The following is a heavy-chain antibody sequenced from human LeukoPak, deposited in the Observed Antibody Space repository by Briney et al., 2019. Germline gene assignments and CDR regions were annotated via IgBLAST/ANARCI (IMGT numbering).Heavy chain of an antibody. J-gene: IGHJ6*02. V-gene: IGHV1-18*01. Sequence: ASVKVSCKASDFSFTSYGMGWVRQALGQGLEWMGWISAYNGSTKYAQKLQGRVTMTTDTSTGTAYMELRSLRPDDTAVYYCARDLTSNVAVTEYHYYAMDVWGQGTTVTVSS. D-gene: IGHD6-19*01. CDR1: DFSFTSYG. CDR3: ARDLTSNVAVTEYHYYAMDV. CDR2: ISAYNGST.